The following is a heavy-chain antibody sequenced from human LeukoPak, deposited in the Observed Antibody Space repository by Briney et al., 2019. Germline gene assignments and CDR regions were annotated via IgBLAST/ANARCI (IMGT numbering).Heavy chain of an antibody. J-gene: IGHJ4*02. CDR1: GYSFSNYW. CDR3: ACSSSSWSYFDF. D-gene: IGHD6-13*01. CDR2: IYPDESNI. V-gene: IGHV5-51*01. Sequence: GESLKISCMGSGYSFSNYWIGWVRQMPGKGLEWMGIIYPDESNIRYSPSFQGQVTISVDKSISTAYLQWSSLKASDTAIYYCACSSSSWSYFDFWGQGTLVTVSS.